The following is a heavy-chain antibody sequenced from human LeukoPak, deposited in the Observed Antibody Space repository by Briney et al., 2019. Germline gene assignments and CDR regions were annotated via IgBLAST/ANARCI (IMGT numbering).Heavy chain of an antibody. V-gene: IGHV4-39*01. CDR2: IYYSGST. Sequence: SETLSLTCTVSGDSISSSSYYWGWIRQPPGKGLEWIGSIYYSGSTYYNPSLKSRVTISVDTSKNQFSLKLSSVTAADTAVYYCARSTGEWYFDLWGRGTLVTVSS. CDR3: ARSTGEWYFDL. J-gene: IGHJ2*01. CDR1: GDSISSSSYY. D-gene: IGHD7-27*01.